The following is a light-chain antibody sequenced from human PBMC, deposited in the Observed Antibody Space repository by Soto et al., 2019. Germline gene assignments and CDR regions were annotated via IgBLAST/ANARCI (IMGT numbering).Light chain of an antibody. Sequence: QAVVTQPPSASGTPGQRVTISCSGSSSNIGSNTVNWYQQLPGTAPKLLIYSNNQRPSGVPDRFSGSKSGTSASLAISGLQSEDEADYYCAALDDSLNGYVFGTGTKVTVL. CDR1: SSNIGSNT. CDR3: AALDDSLNGYV. J-gene: IGLJ1*01. V-gene: IGLV1-44*01. CDR2: SNN.